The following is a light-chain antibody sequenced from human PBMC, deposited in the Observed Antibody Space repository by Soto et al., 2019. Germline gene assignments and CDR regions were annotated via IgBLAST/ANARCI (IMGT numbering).Light chain of an antibody. Sequence: SLSLGTVSLSPGERASLSFSASQSVSSNLAWYRQKPGQAPRLLIYGASTRATGIPARFSGSGSGTEFTLTISSLQSEDFAVYYCQQYNNWPPLTFGGGTKVDI. CDR1: QSVSSN. V-gene: IGKV3-15*01. CDR3: QQYNNWPPLT. J-gene: IGKJ4*01. CDR2: GAS.